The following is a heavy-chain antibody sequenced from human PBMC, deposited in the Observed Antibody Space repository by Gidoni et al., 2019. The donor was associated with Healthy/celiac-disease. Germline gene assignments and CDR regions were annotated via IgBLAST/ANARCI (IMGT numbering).Heavy chain of an antibody. D-gene: IGHD3-10*01. CDR1: GGSFSGYY. CDR2: INHRGST. V-gene: IGHV4-34*01. Sequence: QVQLQQWGAGLLKPSETLSLTCAVYGGSFSGYYWSWIRQPPGKGLEWIGEINHRGSTNYNPSLKSRFTISVDTSKNQFSLKLSSVTAADTAVYYCARGELITMVRGVGWGYWGQGTLFTVSS. J-gene: IGHJ4*02. CDR3: ARGELITMVRGVGWGY.